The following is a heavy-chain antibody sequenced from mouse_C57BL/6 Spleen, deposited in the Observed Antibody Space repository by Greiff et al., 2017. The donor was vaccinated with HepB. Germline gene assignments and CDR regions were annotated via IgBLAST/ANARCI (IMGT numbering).Heavy chain of an antibody. CDR2: IYPGSGST. CDR1: GYTFTSYW. D-gene: IGHD2-13*01. Sequence: VQLQQSGAELVKPGASVKMSCKASGYTFTSYWITWVKQRPGQGLEWIGDIYPGSGSTNYNEKFKSKATLTVDTSSSTAYMQLSSLTSEDSAVYYCAREGVSGPWFAYWGQGTLVTVSA. J-gene: IGHJ3*01. CDR3: AREGVSGPWFAY. V-gene: IGHV1-55*01.